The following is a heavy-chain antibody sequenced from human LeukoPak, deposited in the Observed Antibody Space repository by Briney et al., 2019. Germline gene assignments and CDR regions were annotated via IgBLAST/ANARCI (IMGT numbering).Heavy chain of an antibody. D-gene: IGHD6-19*01. CDR1: GFTFSSYA. J-gene: IGHJ4*02. CDR2: ISGSGGST. Sequence: GGSLRLSCAASGFTFSSYAMSWVRQAPGKGLEWVSAISGSGGSTYYADSVKGRLTISRDNSKNTLYLQMNSLRADDTAVYYCAKSSRYGTGWYGKIDYWGQGTLVTVS. CDR3: AKSSRYGTGWYGKIDY. V-gene: IGHV3-23*01.